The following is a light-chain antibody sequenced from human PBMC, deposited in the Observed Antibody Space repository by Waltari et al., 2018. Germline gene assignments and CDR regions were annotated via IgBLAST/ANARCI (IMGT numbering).Light chain of an antibody. CDR1: SSDIGAYNY. CDR2: EVI. V-gene: IGLV2-8*01. Sequence: QSALTQPPSASGSPGQSVTISCSGTSSDIGAYNYVSWYQQHPGKAPKLMIYEVIKRPSRAPRRFSGSKSGNTASLTVSELQAEDEADYYCSSYAGSNGVLFGGGTKVTVL. J-gene: IGLJ2*01. CDR3: SSYAGSNGVL.